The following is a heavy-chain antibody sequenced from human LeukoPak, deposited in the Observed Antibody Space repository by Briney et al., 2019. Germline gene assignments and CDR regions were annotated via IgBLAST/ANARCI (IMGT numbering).Heavy chain of an antibody. D-gene: IGHD5-18*01. CDR1: GFTFSTHA. CDR2: ISSDGSDK. J-gene: IGHJ4*02. CDR3: ARSSSSYFYTSLDY. V-gene: IGHV3-30*01. Sequence: GGSLRLSCAASGFTFSTHAMHWVRQPPGKGLEWAAVISSDGSDKYYADSVKGRFTISRDNSKNTLYLQMNSLRAEDTTVYYCARSSSSYFYTSLDYWGQGTLVTVSS.